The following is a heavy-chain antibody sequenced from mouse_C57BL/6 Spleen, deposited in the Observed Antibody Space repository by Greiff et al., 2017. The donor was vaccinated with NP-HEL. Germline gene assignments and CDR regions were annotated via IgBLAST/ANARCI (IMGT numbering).Heavy chain of an antibody. CDR2: IDPSDRET. Sequence: QVQLQQPGAELVRPGSSVKLSCKASGYTFTSYWMHWVKPRPLHGLEWIGTIDPSDRETHSIPKFKDKATLTVDKSSSTAYMQLSSLTSEDSAVYYCARSASFHDPGYYCDYGGQGTTLTVSS. D-gene: IGHD6-1*01. CDR1: GYTFTSYW. J-gene: IGHJ2*01. CDR3: ARSASFHDPGYYCDY. V-gene: IGHV1-52*01.